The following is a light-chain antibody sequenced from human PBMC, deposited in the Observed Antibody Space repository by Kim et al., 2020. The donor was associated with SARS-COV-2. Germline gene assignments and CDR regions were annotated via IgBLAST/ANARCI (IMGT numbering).Light chain of an antibody. CDR1: SLRSYY. J-gene: IGLJ3*02. Sequence: SSSLPPSPFFSFSFFPPFLITCQGDSLRSYYATWYQQKPRQAPVLVIYGRNNRPSGIPDRFSGSASGNTASLTISGTQAEDEADFYCQSRDSGGRVMFGGGTQLTVL. CDR2: GRN. V-gene: IGLV3-19*01. CDR3: QSRDSGGRVM.